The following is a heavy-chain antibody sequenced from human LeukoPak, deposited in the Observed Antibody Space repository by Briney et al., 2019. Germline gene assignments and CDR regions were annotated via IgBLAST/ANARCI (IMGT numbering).Heavy chain of an antibody. V-gene: IGHV3-30*02. CDR1: GFTFGTYG. J-gene: IGHJ6*02. D-gene: IGHD3-10*01. CDR2: IRHDGTET. CDR3: AKANRVHLSHYYGVDV. Sequence: PGGSLRLSCAASGFTFGTYGMHWLRQAPGKGPESVALIRHDGTETYHAESVKGRFTISRDDSKNTFYLQMNSLRAEDTAVYYCAKANRVHLSHYYGVDVWGQGTTVVVSS.